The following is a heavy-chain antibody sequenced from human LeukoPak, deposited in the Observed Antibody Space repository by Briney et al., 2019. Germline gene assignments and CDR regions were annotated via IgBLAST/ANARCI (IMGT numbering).Heavy chain of an antibody. CDR1: GGSFSGSY. V-gene: IGHV4-34*01. Sequence: SETLSLTCAVYGGSFSGSYWSWIRQPPGKGLDWIGEINHSGSSNYNPSLKSRVTISVDTSKNQFSLKLSSVTAADTAVYYCARGEDGDYYFQHWGQGTLVTVSS. D-gene: IGHD4-17*01. J-gene: IGHJ1*01. CDR3: ARGEDGDYYFQH. CDR2: INHSGSS.